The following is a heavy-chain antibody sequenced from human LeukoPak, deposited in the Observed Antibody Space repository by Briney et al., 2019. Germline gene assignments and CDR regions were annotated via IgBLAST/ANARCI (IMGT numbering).Heavy chain of an antibody. D-gene: IGHD1-1*01. J-gene: IGHJ6*02. CDR3: ARNHWNYVYYGMDV. CDR2: INSDGSST. Sequence: GGSLRLSCAASGFIFSSYWMHWVRQAPGKGLVWVSRINSDGSSTSYADSVKGRFTISRDNAKNTLYLQMNSLRAEDTAVYYCARNHWNYVYYGMDVWGQGTTVTVSS. CDR1: GFIFSSYW. V-gene: IGHV3-74*01.